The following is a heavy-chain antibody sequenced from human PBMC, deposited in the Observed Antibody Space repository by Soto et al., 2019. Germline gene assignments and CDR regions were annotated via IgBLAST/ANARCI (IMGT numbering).Heavy chain of an antibody. Sequence: SVKVSCKASGGTFSSYAISWVRQVPGQGLEWMGGIIPIFGTANYAQKFQGRVTITADESTSTAYMELSSLRSEDTAVYYCASTSIAAQYYFDYWGQGTLVTVSS. CDR1: GGTFSSYA. V-gene: IGHV1-69*13. CDR3: ASTSIAAQYYFDY. CDR2: IIPIFGTA. D-gene: IGHD6-6*01. J-gene: IGHJ4*02.